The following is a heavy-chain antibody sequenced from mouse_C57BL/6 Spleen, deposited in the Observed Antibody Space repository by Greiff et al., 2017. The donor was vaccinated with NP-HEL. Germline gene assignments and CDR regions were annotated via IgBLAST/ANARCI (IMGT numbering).Heavy chain of an antibody. CDR2: ISYSGST. CDR3: ARGGNWDWFAY. V-gene: IGHV3-1*01. Sequence: EVQLVESGPGMVKPSQSLSLTCTVTGYSITSGYDWHWIRHFPGNQLEWMGYISYSGSTNYNPSLKSRISITHDTSKNHFFPKLNSVTTEDTATYYCARGGNWDWFAYWGQGTLVTVSA. D-gene: IGHD4-1*01. CDR1: GYSITSGYD. J-gene: IGHJ3*01.